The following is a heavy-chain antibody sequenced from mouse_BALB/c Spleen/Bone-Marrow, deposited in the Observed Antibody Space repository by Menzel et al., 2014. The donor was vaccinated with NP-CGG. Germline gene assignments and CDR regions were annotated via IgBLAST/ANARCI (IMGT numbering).Heavy chain of an antibody. D-gene: IGHD2-2*01. Sequence: VKLQESGAELARPGASVKMSCKASGYTFTYYTMYWVKQRPGQGLEWIGYINPNSDYTNYNQKFKDKATLTADKSSSXVYMQLRSLTSEDSAVYYCEREVYGSWFAYWGQGTLVSVSA. CDR3: EREVYGSWFAY. J-gene: IGHJ3*01. CDR1: GYTFTYYT. CDR2: INPNSDYT. V-gene: IGHV1-4*01.